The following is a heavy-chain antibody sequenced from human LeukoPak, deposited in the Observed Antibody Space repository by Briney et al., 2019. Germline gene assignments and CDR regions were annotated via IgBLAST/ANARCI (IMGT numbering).Heavy chain of an antibody. CDR1: GFTVSSNY. J-gene: IGHJ6*02. D-gene: IGHD6-13*01. Sequence: GGSLRLSCAASGFTVSSNYMSWVRQAPGKGLEWVSVIYSGGSTYYADSVKGRFTISRDNSKNTLYLQMNSLRAEDTAVYYCARVDSSSWNYYYGMDAWGQGTTVTVSS. V-gene: IGHV3-66*01. CDR3: ARVDSSSWNYYYGMDA. CDR2: IYSGGST.